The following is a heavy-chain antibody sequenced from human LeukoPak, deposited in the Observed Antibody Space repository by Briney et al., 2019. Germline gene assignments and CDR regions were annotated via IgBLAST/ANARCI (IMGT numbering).Heavy chain of an antibody. V-gene: IGHV3-66*02. CDR3: ARDRDSGYFQKYGMDV. J-gene: IGHJ6*02. CDR2: IYSGGST. Sequence: GGSLRLSCAASGFTVSSNYMSWVRQAPGKGLEWVSVIYSGGSTYYADPVKGRLTISRDNSKNTLYLQMNSLRAEDTAVYYCARDRDSGYFQKYGMDVWGQGTTVTVSS. CDR1: GFTVSSNY. D-gene: IGHD3-22*01.